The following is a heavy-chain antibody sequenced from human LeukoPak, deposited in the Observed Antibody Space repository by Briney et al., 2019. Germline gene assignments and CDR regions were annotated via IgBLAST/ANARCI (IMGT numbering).Heavy chain of an antibody. CDR2: INPNGGGT. J-gene: IGHJ4*02. CDR3: AKGSYSISSFDY. V-gene: IGHV1-2*02. D-gene: IGHD6-6*01. CDR1: GYTFTDYY. Sequence: ASVKVSCRASGYTFTDYYIHWVRQAPGQGLEWMGWINPNGGGTNYAQKFQGSVTMTRDTSISTAYIELNRLTSDDTAVYYCAKGSYSISSFDYWGQGTLVTVSS.